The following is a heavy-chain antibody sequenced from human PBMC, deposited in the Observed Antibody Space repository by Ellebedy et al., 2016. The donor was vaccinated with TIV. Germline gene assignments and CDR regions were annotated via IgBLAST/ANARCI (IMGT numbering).Heavy chain of an antibody. V-gene: IGHV3-7*01. J-gene: IGHJ4*02. D-gene: IGHD1-26*01. CDR2: IKQEGYEQ. Sequence: PGGSLRLSCVASGFAFSSYWMSWVRQAPGKGLEWVASIKQEGYEQSYVDSVEGRFTISRDNSKNTLYLQMNSLRAEDTAVYYCARDIVGATGCPDYWGQGTLVTVSS. CDR1: GFAFSSYW. CDR3: ARDIVGATGCPDY.